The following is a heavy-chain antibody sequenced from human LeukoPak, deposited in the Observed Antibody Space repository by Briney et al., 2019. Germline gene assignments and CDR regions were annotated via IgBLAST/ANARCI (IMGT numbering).Heavy chain of an antibody. D-gene: IGHD3-10*01. CDR2: IIPIFGTA. V-gene: IGHV1-69*05. CDR1: GGTFSSYA. CDR3: AREKHGSYGSGSYYNVDYYYYYMDV. J-gene: IGHJ6*03. Sequence: GASVKVSCKASGGTFSSYAISWVRQAPEQGLEWMGGIIPIFGTANYAQKFQGRVTMTRNTSISTAYMELSSLRSEDTAVYYCAREKHGSYGSGSYYNVDYYYYYMDVWGKGTTVTISS.